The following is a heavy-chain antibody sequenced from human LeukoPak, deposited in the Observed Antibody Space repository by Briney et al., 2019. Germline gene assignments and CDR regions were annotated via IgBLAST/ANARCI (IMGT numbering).Heavy chain of an antibody. CDR3: AILVGYYYDSSGYYGVFDY. CDR1: GYTFTSYD. CDR2: MNPNSGNT. D-gene: IGHD3-22*01. Sequence: ASVKVSCKASGYTFTSYDINWVRQATGQGLEWMGWMNPNSGNTGYAQKFQGRVTITRNTSISTAYMELSSLRSEDTAVYYCAILVGYYYDSSGYYGVFDYWGQGTLVTVSS. V-gene: IGHV1-8*03. J-gene: IGHJ4*02.